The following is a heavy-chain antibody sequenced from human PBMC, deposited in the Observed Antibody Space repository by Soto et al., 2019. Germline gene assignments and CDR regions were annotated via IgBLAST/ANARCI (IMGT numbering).Heavy chain of an antibody. D-gene: IGHD3-22*01. J-gene: IGHJ4*02. Sequence: QVQLQESGPGLVKPSETLSLTCTVSGGSVSSGSYYWSWIRQPPGKGLEWIGYIYYSGSTNYNPSLKSRVTISVDTSKNQFSLKLSSVTAADTAVYYCASVSSSGYYYYLGYWGQGTLVTVSS. CDR2: IYYSGST. V-gene: IGHV4-61*01. CDR1: GGSVSSGSYY. CDR3: ASVSSSGYYYYLGY.